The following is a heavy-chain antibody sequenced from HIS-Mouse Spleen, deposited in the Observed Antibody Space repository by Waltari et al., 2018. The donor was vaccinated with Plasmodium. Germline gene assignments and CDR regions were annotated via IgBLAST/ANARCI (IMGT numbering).Heavy chain of an antibody. D-gene: IGHD2-15*01. CDR2: IIPIFGTA. J-gene: IGHJ4*02. CDR1: GGTFSSYA. Sequence: VKVSCKASGGTFSSYAISWVRQAPGQGLEWMGGIIPIFGTANYAQKFQGRVTITADESTSTAYMELSSLRSEDTAVYYCARARYCSGGSCYYFDYWGQGTLVTVSS. CDR3: ARARYCSGGSCYYFDY. V-gene: IGHV1-69*01.